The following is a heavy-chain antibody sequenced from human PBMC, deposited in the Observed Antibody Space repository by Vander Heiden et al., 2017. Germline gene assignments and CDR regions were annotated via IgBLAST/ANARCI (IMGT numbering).Heavy chain of an antibody. D-gene: IGHD1-26*01. CDR3: STVVGATTFDF. CDR1: GGSISNNNSY. CDR2: IHYSGST. V-gene: IGHV4-39*01. J-gene: IGHJ4*02. Sequence: QLQLQESGPGLVKPSETLSLTCTVSGGSISNNNSYWGWIRQPPGKGLEWIGSIHYSGSTYYNPSLKSRVTISVDTSKNQFSLKLSSVTAADTAVYYCSTVVGATTFDFWGQGTLVTVSS.